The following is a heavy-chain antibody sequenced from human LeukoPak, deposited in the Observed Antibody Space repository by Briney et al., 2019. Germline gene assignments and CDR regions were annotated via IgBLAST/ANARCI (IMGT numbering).Heavy chain of an antibody. CDR3: AKDHSSGYYFDY. D-gene: IGHD3-22*01. V-gene: IGHV3-23*01. Sequence: GGSLRLSCAASGFTFSGYAMSWVRQAPGKGLEWVSAISGSGGSTYYADSVKGRFTISRDNSKNTLYLQMNSLRAEDTAVYYCAKDHSSGYYFDYWGQGTPVTVSS. CDR2: ISGSGGST. CDR1: GFTFSGYA. J-gene: IGHJ4*02.